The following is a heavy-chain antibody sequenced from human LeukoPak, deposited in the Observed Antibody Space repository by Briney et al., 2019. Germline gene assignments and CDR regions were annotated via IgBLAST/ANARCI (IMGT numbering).Heavy chain of an antibody. CDR3: AKTGGVRGVKASYFDY. J-gene: IGHJ4*02. D-gene: IGHD3-10*01. Sequence: PVKVSCKASGGVFTTYAISWVRQAPGQGLEWMGGIIPIFGTANYAQKFQGRVTITTDESTSTAYMELSSLRSEDTAVYYCAKTGGVRGVKASYFDYWGQGTLVTVSS. V-gene: IGHV1-69*05. CDR2: IIPIFGTA. CDR1: GGVFTTYA.